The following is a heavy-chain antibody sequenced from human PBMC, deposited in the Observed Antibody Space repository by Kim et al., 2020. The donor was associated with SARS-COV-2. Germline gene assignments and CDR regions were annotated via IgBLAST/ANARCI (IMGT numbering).Heavy chain of an antibody. D-gene: IGHD1-20*01. V-gene: IGHV3-7*03. CDR1: GFTFSSYW. CDR2: IKQDGSEK. J-gene: IGHJ3*02. Sequence: GGSLRLSCAASGFTFSSYWMSWVRQAPGKGLEWVANIKQDGSEKYYVDSVKGRFTISRDNAKNSLYLQMNSLRAEDTAVYYCARDRGYNWNREGAFDIWGQGTMVTVSS. CDR3: ARDRGYNWNREGAFDI.